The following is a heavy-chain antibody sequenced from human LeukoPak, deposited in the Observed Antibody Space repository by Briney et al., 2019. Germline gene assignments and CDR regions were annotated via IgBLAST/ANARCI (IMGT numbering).Heavy chain of an antibody. CDR1: GYTLTDYY. D-gene: IGHD3-22*01. CDR2: INPNSGGT. J-gene: IGHJ4*02. Sequence: ASVKVSCKASGYTLTDYYMHWVRQAPGQGLEWMGRINPNSGGTNYAQKFQGRVTMTRDTSISTVYMELSRLRSDDTAVYYCARAGYYESSGYYEYWGQGTLVTVSS. CDR3: ARAGYYESSGYYEY. V-gene: IGHV1-2*06.